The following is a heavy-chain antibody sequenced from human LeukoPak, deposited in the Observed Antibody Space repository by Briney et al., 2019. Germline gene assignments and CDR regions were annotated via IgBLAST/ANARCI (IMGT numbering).Heavy chain of an antibody. CDR3: ARDSGGDYFFDY. Sequence: PGRSLRLSCAASGITFSSYGMHWVRQAPGKGLEWVAVISYDGSNKYYADSVKGRFTISRDNSKNTLYLQMNSLRAEDTAVYYCARDSGGDYFFDYWGQGTLVTVSS. CDR1: GITFSSYG. CDR2: ISYDGSNK. J-gene: IGHJ4*02. V-gene: IGHV3-30*03. D-gene: IGHD3-10*01.